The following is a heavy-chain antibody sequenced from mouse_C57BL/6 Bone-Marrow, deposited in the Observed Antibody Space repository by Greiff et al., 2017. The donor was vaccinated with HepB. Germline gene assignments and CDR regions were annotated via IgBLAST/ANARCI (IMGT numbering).Heavy chain of an antibody. CDR3: TRLYYGNDECAY. Sequence: EVQVVESGEGLVKPGGSLKLSCAASGFTFSSYAMSWVRQTPEKRLEWVAYISSGGDYIYYADTVKGRFTISRDNARNTLYLQMSSLKSEDTAMYYCTRLYYGNDECAYWGQGTLVTVSA. V-gene: IGHV5-9-1*02. CDR2: ISSGGDYI. CDR1: GFTFSSYA. D-gene: IGHD2-2*01. J-gene: IGHJ3*01.